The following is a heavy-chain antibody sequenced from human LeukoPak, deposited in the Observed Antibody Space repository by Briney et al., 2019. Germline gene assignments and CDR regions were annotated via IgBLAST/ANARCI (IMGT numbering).Heavy chain of an antibody. D-gene: IGHD6-13*01. V-gene: IGHV1-3*01. CDR2: INAGNGNT. J-gene: IGHJ4*02. CDR1: GCTFTSYA. CDR3: ARQVSSWGFIDY. Sequence: ASVKVSCKASGCTFTSYAMHWVRQAPGQRLEWMGWINAGNGNTKYSQKFQGRVTITRDTSASTAYMELSSLRSEDTAVYYCARQVSSWGFIDYWGQGTLVTVSS.